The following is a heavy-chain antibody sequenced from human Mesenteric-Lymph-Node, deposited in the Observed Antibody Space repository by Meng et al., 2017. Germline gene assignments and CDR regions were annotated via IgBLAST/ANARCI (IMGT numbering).Heavy chain of an antibody. V-gene: IGHV3-74*01. CDR1: GFTFSNYW. CDR3: ARTLFGSGSYYLGY. D-gene: IGHD3-10*01. J-gene: IGHJ4*03. CDR2: INSDGTST. Sequence: GESLKISCAASGFTFSNYWMHWVRQAPGKGLVWVSRINSDGTSTTYADSVKGRFTISRDNIKNTLSLQMNSLRVEDTAVYYCARTLFGSGSYYLGYWGQGTLAT.